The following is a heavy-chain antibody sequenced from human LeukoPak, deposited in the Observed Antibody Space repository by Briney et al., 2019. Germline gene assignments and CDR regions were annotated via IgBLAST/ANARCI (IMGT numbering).Heavy chain of an antibody. V-gene: IGHV4-34*01. J-gene: IGHJ4*02. Sequence: SETLSLTCAVYGGSFSGYYWSWIRQPPGKGLEWIGEINHGGSTNYNPSLKSRVTISVDTSKNQFSLKLSSVTAADTAVYYCARVAPSSDYWGQGTLVTVSS. CDR2: INHGGST. CDR1: GGSFSGYY. D-gene: IGHD2-15*01. CDR3: ARVAPSSDY.